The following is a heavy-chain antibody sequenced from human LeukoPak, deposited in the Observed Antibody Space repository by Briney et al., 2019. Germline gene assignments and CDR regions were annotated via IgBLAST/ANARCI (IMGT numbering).Heavy chain of an antibody. V-gene: IGHV4-59*01. Sequence: SETLSLTCTVSGGSISSYYWGWIRQPPGKGLEWIGYIYYSGSTNYNPSLKSRVTISVDTSKNQFALKLSSVTAADTAVYYCASYSLYDSSGYYSVDWGQGTLVTVSS. CDR1: GGSISSYY. J-gene: IGHJ4*02. CDR2: IYYSGST. D-gene: IGHD3-22*01. CDR3: ASYSLYDSSGYYSVD.